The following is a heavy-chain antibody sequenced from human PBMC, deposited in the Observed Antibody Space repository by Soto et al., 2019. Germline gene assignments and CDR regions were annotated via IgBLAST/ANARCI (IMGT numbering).Heavy chain of an antibody. V-gene: IGHV3-43D*04. J-gene: IGHJ4*02. Sequence: GGSLRLSCAASGFTFDDYAMHWVRQAPGKGLEWVSLITWDGSRTYYADSVKGRFAISRDNSKNSLYLQMNSLRAEDTALYYCAKPYYYDTNGPPSDYWGQGTLVTVSS. CDR3: AKPYYYDTNGPPSDY. CDR1: GFTFDDYA. CDR2: ITWDGSRT. D-gene: IGHD3-22*01.